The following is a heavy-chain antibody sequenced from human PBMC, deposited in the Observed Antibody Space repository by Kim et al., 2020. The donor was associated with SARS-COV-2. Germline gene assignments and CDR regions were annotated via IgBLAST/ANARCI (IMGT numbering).Heavy chain of an antibody. Sequence: SETLSLTCTVSGGSISSSSYYWGWIRQPPGKGLEWIGSIYYSGSTYYNPSLKSRVTISVDTSKNQFSLKLSSVTAADTAVYYCARLEEGRIAAAGTWYF. V-gene: IGHV4-39*01. J-gene: IGHJ2*01. D-gene: IGHD6-13*01. CDR3: ARLEEGRIAAAGTWYF. CDR2: IYYSGST. CDR1: GGSISSSSYY.